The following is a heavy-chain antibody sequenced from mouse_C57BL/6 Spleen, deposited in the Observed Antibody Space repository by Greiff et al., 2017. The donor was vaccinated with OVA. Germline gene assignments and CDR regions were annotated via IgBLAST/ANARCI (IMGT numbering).Heavy chain of an antibody. CDR1: GYTFTSYW. CDR3: ARLGDPFDC. Sequence: QVQLQQPGAELVRPGSSVKLSCKASGYTFTSYWMHWVKQRPIQGLECIGNIDPSDSETHYNQKFKYKATLTVDKSTSTAYMQLSSLTSEDSAVYYWARLGDPFDCGGKGTTLTVSA. V-gene: IGHV1-52*01. J-gene: IGHJ2*01. CDR2: IDPSDSET.